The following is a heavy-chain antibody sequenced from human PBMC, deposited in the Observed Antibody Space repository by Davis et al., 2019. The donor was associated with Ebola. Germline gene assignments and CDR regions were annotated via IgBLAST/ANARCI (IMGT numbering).Heavy chain of an antibody. V-gene: IGHV3-7*01. CDR3: ARVKIGYSLRWFDP. CDR2: IKQDGSEK. D-gene: IGHD5-18*01. Sequence: GESLKISCAASGFTFSSYWMSWVRQAPGKGLEWVANIKQDGSEKYYADSVKGRFTISRDNAKNTLYLQMNSLRAEDTAVYYCARVKIGYSLRWFDPWGQGTLVTVSS. J-gene: IGHJ5*02. CDR1: GFTFSSYW.